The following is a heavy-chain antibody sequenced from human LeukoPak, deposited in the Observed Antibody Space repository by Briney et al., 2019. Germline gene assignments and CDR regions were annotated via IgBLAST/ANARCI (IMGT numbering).Heavy chain of an antibody. CDR3: ARGRRGGWYLDY. D-gene: IGHD6-19*01. CDR2: INHSGST. J-gene: IGHJ4*02. Sequence: KPSETLSLTCAVYGGSFSGYYWSWIRQPPGKGLEWIGEINHSGSTNYNPSLKSRVTISVDTSKNQFSLKLSSVTAADTAVYYCARGRRGGWYLDYWGQGTLVTVSS. CDR1: GGSFSGYY. V-gene: IGHV4-34*01.